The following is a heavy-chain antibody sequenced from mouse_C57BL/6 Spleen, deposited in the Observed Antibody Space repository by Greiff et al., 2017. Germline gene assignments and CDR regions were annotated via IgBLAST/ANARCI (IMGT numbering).Heavy chain of an antibody. J-gene: IGHJ4*01. V-gene: IGHV2-2*01. CDR1: GFSLTSYG. CDR2: IWSGGST. CDR3: ARKGKYDYDSYYAMDY. D-gene: IGHD2-4*01. Sequence: VQLQQSGPGLVQPSQSLSITCTVSGFSLTSYGVHWVRQSPGKGLEWLGVIWSGGSTDYNAAFISRLSLSKDNSKSQVFFKMNSLQADDTAIYYCARKGKYDYDSYYAMDYWGQGTSVTVSS.